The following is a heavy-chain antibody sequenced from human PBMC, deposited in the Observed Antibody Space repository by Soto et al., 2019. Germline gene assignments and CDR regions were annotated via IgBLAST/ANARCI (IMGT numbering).Heavy chain of an antibody. CDR3: AREWIGVDTARVGYYYYGMDV. V-gene: IGHV4-4*07. D-gene: IGHD5-18*01. CDR2: IYTSGST. Sequence: SETLSLTCTVSGGSISSYYWSWIRQPAGKGLEWIGRIYTSGSTNYNPSLKSRVAMSVDTSKNQFSLKLSSVTAADTAVYYCAREWIGVDTARVGYYYYGMDVWGQGTTVTVSS. J-gene: IGHJ6*02. CDR1: GGSISSYY.